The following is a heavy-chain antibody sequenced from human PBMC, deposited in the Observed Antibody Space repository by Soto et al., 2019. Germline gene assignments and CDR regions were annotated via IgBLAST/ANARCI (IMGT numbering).Heavy chain of an antibody. J-gene: IGHJ3*01. Sequence: QAQLQESGPGLVRPSGTLSLTCTVSRFSVTNYKDWNWVRQSPGKPLGWIGEIYHSGATYYNPCLSGRASISMDKSKNQISLHLTSATAADTAVYYWARDSRYCTEGSCSIMRDAFDVWGQGTLVTVSS. CDR2: IYHSGAT. CDR1: RFSVTNYKD. CDR3: ARDSRYCTEGSCSIMRDAFDV. D-gene: IGHD2-15*01. V-gene: IGHV4-4*02.